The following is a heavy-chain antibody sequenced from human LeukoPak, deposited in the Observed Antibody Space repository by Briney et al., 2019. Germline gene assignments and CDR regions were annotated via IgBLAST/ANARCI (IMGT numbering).Heavy chain of an antibody. CDR1: GGSISSSSYY. Sequence: PSETLSLTCTVSGGSISSSSYYWGWIRQPPGKGLEWIGSIYYSGSTYYNPSLKSRVTISVDASKNQFSLKLSSVTAADTAVYYCARVTMIVVVTQDNWFDPWGQGTLVTVSS. CDR2: IYYSGST. D-gene: IGHD3-22*01. V-gene: IGHV4-39*07. J-gene: IGHJ5*02. CDR3: ARVTMIVVVTQDNWFDP.